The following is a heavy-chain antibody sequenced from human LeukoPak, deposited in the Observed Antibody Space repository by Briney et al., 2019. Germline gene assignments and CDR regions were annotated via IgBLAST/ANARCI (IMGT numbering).Heavy chain of an antibody. CDR3: ARRAGAYSHPYDY. V-gene: IGHV3-53*01. CDR1: GFTVSSNS. Sequence: GGSLRLSCVVSGFTVSSNSMSWVRQAPGKGLEWVSFIYSDNTHYSDSVKGRFTISRDNSKNTLYLQMNSLRAEDTAVYYCARRAGAYSHPYDYWGQGTLVTVSS. D-gene: IGHD4/OR15-4a*01. CDR2: IYSDNT. J-gene: IGHJ4*02.